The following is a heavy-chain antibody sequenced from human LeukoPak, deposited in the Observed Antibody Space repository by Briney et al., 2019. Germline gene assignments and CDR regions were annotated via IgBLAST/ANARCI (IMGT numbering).Heavy chain of an antibody. CDR2: IWYDGSNK. CDR1: GFTFSSYG. D-gene: IGHD3-16*01. Sequence: GRSLRLSCAASGFTFSSYGMHWVRQAPGKGLEWVAVIWYDGSNKYYADSVKGRFTISRDNSKNTLYLQMNSLRAEDTAVYYCASFKARLGSYYYYGMDVWGQGTTVTVSS. V-gene: IGHV3-33*01. J-gene: IGHJ6*02. CDR3: ASFKARLGSYYYYGMDV.